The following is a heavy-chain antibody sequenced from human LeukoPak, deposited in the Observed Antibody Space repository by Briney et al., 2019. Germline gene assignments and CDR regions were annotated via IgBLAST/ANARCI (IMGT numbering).Heavy chain of an antibody. V-gene: IGHV1-69*13. CDR1: GGTFSSCA. CDR3: ATKWFYGSGSYYNPLVY. D-gene: IGHD3-10*01. J-gene: IGHJ4*02. Sequence: SVKVSCKASGGTFSSCAISWVRQAPGQGLEWMGGIIPIFGTANYAQKFQGRVTITADESTSTAYMELSSLRSEDTAVYYCATKWFYGSGSYYNPLVYWGQGTLVTVSS. CDR2: IIPIFGTA.